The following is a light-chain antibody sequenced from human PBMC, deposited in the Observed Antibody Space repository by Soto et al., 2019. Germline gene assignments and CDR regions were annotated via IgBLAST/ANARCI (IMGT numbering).Light chain of an antibody. CDR2: DNY. Sequence: QSVLTQPPSVSAAPGQNVTISCSGTSSNIGNNYVSWYQHLPGTAPRILIYDNYKRPSGLPDRFSGFKSGTSATLGITGLQTGDEADEYCGTWDTSLRVFYVFGSGTKVTV. CDR3: GTWDTSLRVFYV. V-gene: IGLV1-51*01. CDR1: SSNIGNNY. J-gene: IGLJ1*01.